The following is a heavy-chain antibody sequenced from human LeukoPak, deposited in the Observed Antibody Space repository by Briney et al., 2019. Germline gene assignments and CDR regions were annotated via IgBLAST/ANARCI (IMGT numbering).Heavy chain of an antibody. Sequence: GGSLRLSCAASGFTFSSYWMSWVRQAPGKGLEWVANINQDGSEKYYVDSVKGRFTIARDNAKNSLYLQMNSLRAEDTAVYYCARYSGSYEVNYYYYYGMDVWGQGTTVTVSS. J-gene: IGHJ6*02. CDR3: ARYSGSYEVNYYYYYGMDV. D-gene: IGHD1-26*01. CDR2: INQDGSEK. V-gene: IGHV3-7*03. CDR1: GFTFSSYW.